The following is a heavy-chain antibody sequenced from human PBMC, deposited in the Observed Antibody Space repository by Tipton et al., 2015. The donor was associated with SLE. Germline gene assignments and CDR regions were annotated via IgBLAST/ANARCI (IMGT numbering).Heavy chain of an antibody. CDR1: GYTFTTFD. CDR2: MNPNSGNT. V-gene: IGHV1-8*01. J-gene: IGHJ5*01. CDR3: ARAFRAFLHDIDDYFSEWLDA. Sequence: QSGPEVKKPGASVGVSCKASGYTFTTFDINWVRQAPGQGLEWMGWMNPNSGNTGFAQKFQGRVTMTRNTSIDTAYMELTSLRSDDTAVYFCARAFRAFLHDIDDYFSEWLDAWGHGPQISVSS. D-gene: IGHD2-15*01.